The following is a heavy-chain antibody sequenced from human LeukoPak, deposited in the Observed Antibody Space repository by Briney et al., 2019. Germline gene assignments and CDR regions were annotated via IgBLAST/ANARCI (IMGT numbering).Heavy chain of an antibody. Sequence: GASVKVSCKASGYTFTGYYVHWVRQAPGQGLEWMGWINPNSGGTNHAQNFQGRVTMTRDTFISTAYMELSRLTSDDTAVYYCARALPRGIAAAGSFDYWGQGTLVTVSS. CDR1: GYTFTGYY. J-gene: IGHJ4*02. CDR2: INPNSGGT. CDR3: ARALPRGIAAAGSFDY. V-gene: IGHV1-2*02. D-gene: IGHD6-13*01.